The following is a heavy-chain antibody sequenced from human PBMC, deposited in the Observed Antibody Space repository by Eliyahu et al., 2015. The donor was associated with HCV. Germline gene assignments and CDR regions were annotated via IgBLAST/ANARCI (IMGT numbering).Heavy chain of an antibody. D-gene: IGHD6-13*01. CDR3: AREYSSSWFFDWELTGDEHYFDY. J-gene: IGHJ4*02. Sequence: GRFTISRDNAKNSLYLQMNSLRAEDTAVYYCAREYSSSWFFDWELTGDEHYFDYWGQGTLVTVSS. V-gene: IGHV3-11*05.